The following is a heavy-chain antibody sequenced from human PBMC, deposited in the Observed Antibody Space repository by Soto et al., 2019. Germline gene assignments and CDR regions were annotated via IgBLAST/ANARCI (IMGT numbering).Heavy chain of an antibody. D-gene: IGHD4-17*01. CDR2: IYYSGST. CDR3: ARSGRTTVVTYFDY. J-gene: IGHJ4*02. V-gene: IGHV4-61*08. CDR1: GGSISSGGYY. Sequence: SETLSLTRTVSGGSISSGGYYWSWIRQHPGKGLEWIGYIYYSGSTNYNPSLKSRVTISVDTSKNQFSLKLSSVTAADTAVYYCARSGRTTVVTYFDYWGQGTLVTVSS.